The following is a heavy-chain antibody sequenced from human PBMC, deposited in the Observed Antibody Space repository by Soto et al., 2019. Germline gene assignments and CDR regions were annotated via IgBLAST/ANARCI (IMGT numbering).Heavy chain of an antibody. CDR3: ARAKEGDWFEGTPFGS. CDR1: GGSITSGDYY. Sequence: SETLSLTCTVSGGSITSGDYYWSWIRQPPGKGLEWIAYIYYNGNIYSNPSLKSRLTMSRDTSKNQFSLKLDSVTATDTAVYYCARAKEGDWFEGTPFGSCRQLTLVTVPS. V-gene: IGHV4-30-4*01. CDR2: IYYNGNI. J-gene: IGHJ4*02. D-gene: IGHD3-10*01.